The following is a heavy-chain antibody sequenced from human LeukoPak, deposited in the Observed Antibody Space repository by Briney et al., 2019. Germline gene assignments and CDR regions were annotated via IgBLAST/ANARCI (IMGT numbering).Heavy chain of an antibody. V-gene: IGHV4-4*02. D-gene: IGHD2-21*02. CDR1: GGSISSSNW. CDR3: ARVREGGDYFGAFDI. CDR2: IYHSGST. Sequence: SGTLSLTCAVSGGSISSSNWWSWVRQPPGKGLEWIGEIYHSGSTNYNPSLKSRITISVDTSKNQFSLKLSSVTAAASAVYFCARVREGGDYFGAFDIWGQGTMVAVSS. J-gene: IGHJ3*02.